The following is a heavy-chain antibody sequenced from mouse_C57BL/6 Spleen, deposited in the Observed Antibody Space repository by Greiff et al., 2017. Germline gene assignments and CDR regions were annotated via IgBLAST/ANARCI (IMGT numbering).Heavy chain of an antibody. CDR2: IDPSDSYT. V-gene: IGHV1-50*01. CDR1: GYTFTSYW. D-gene: IGHD4-1*01. CDR3: ARPGTGEGYFDY. J-gene: IGHJ2*01. Sequence: QVQLKQPGAELVKPGASVKLSCKASGYTFTSYWMQWVKQRPGQGLEWIGEIDPSDSYTNYNQKFKGKATLTVDTSSSTAYMQLSSLTSEDSAVYYCARPGTGEGYFDYWGQGTTLTVST.